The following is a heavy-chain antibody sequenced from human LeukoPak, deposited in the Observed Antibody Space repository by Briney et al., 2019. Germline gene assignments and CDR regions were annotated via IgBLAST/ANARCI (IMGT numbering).Heavy chain of an antibody. CDR2: IYHSGST. CDR1: GYSISSGYY. CDR3: ARAPSLSKYYYDSSGYYGNY. J-gene: IGHJ4*02. Sequence: SETLSLTCTVSGYSISSGYYWGWIRQPPGKGLEWIGSIYHSGSTYYNPSLKSRVTISVDTSRNQFSLKLSSVTAADTAVYYCARAPSLSKYYYDSSGYYGNYWGQGTLVTVSS. V-gene: IGHV4-38-2*02. D-gene: IGHD3-22*01.